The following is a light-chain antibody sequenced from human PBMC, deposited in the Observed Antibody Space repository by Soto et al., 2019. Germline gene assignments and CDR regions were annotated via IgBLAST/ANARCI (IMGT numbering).Light chain of an antibody. Sequence: QSVLTQPPSASGSPGQSVTISCTGTSSDIGAYDYVSWYQQHPGKAPKLIISEVNKRPSGVPDRFSASKSGNTASLTVSGLQAEDEADYYCSSHAGTKSFYVFGTGTKLTVL. J-gene: IGLJ1*01. CDR1: SSDIGAYDY. CDR3: SSHAGTKSFYV. CDR2: EVN. V-gene: IGLV2-8*01.